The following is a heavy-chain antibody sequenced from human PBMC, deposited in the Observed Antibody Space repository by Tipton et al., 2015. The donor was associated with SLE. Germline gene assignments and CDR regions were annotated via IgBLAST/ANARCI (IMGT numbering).Heavy chain of an antibody. V-gene: IGHV3-30*02. CDR1: GFTLNNHA. Sequence: SLRLSCETSGFTLNNHAMHWVRQAPGKGLEWVAYLQSDGLFKNHADSVRGRFNIYRDDSKNTLYLEMNSPRPEDTALYFCSKGGNRGNYYFDHWAQGTPVTASP. D-gene: IGHD1-7*01. CDR3: SKGGNRGNYYFDH. J-gene: IGHJ4*02. CDR2: LQSDGLFK.